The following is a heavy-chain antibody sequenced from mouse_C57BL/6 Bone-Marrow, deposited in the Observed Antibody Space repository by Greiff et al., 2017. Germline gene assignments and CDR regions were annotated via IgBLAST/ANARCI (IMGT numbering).Heavy chain of an antibody. J-gene: IGHJ4*01. Sequence: QVQLKESGAELVKPGASVKISCKASGYAFSSYWMNWVKQRPGKGLEWIGQIYPGDGDTNYNGKFKGKATLTADKSSSTAYMQLSSLTSEDSAVYFCARYYYGSSYQSAMDYWGQGTSVTVSS. CDR2: IYPGDGDT. V-gene: IGHV1-80*01. D-gene: IGHD1-1*01. CDR1: GYAFSSYW. CDR3: ARYYYGSSYQSAMDY.